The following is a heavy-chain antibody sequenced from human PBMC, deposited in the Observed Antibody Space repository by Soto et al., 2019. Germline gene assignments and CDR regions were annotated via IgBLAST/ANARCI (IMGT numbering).Heavy chain of an antibody. J-gene: IGHJ4*02. CDR2: ISGSGGST. CDR1: GFTFSSYA. Sequence: GGSLRLSCAASGFTFSSYAMSWVRQAPGKGLEWVSAISGSGGSTYYADSVKGRFTISRDNSKNTLYLQMNSLRAEDTAVYYCENRNRGTEWLLTYFDYWGQGTLVTVSS. CDR3: ENRNRGTEWLLTYFDY. V-gene: IGHV3-23*01. D-gene: IGHD3-3*01.